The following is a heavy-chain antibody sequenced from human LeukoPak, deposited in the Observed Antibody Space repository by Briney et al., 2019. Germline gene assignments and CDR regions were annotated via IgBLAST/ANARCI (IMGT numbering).Heavy chain of an antibody. Sequence: PGGSLRLSCAASGFTVSGRFMNWVRQAPGEGLEWVSVIYSGGSTYYADSVKGRFTISRDNSKNTLYLQMNSLRAEDTAVYYCVKVACSSTSCYRLFDYWGQGTLVTVSS. D-gene: IGHD2-2*01. CDR2: IYSGGST. CDR1: GFTVSGRF. CDR3: VKVACSSTSCYRLFDY. J-gene: IGHJ4*02. V-gene: IGHV3-66*02.